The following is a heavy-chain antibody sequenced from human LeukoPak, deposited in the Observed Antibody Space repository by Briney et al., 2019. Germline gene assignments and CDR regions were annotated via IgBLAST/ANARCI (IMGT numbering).Heavy chain of an antibody. V-gene: IGHV3-48*01. CDR3: ARRGGEMVFDY. D-gene: IGHD3-10*01. CDR1: GFTFSSYS. Sequence: GGSLRLSCAASGFTFSSYSMNWVRQAPGKGLEWVSYISSSSSTIYYADSVKGRFTISRDNAKNSLYLQMNSLRVEDTAVYYCARRGGEMVFDYWGQGTLVTVSS. CDR2: ISSSSSTI. J-gene: IGHJ4*02.